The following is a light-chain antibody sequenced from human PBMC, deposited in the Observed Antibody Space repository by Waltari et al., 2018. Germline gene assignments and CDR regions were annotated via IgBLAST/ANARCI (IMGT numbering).Light chain of an antibody. J-gene: IGLJ1*01. CDR2: EGS. Sequence: QSALTQPASVSGSPGQSITISCTGTSSVVGGNNLVPWYQQHPGKAPKLMIYEGSKRPSGVSNRFSGSKSGNTASLTISGLQAEDEADYYCCSYAGSSTYVFGTGTKVTVL. CDR1: SSVVGGNNL. V-gene: IGLV2-23*01. CDR3: CSYAGSSTYV.